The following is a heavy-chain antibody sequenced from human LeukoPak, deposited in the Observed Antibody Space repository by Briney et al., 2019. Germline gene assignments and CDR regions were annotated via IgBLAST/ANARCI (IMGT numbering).Heavy chain of an antibody. V-gene: IGHV3-48*04. D-gene: IGHD3-10*01. CDR2: ISSSGSTI. Sequence: PGGSLRLSCAASGFTFSSYGMHWVRQAPGKGLEWVSYISSSGSTIYYADSVKGRFTISRDNAKNSLYLQMNSLRAEDTAVYYCARTRITMVRGVPDYWGQGTLVTVSS. J-gene: IGHJ4*02. CDR3: ARTRITMVRGVPDY. CDR1: GFTFSSYG.